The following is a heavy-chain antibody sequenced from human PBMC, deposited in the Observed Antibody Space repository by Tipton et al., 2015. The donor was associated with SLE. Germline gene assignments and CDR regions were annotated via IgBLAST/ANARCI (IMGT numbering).Heavy chain of an antibody. V-gene: IGHV4-39*07. CDR2: IYYTGNT. J-gene: IGHJ5*02. Sequence: TLSLTCTVSGDYISRSAYYWGWIRQPPGKGLEYIGSIYYTGNTYYNPFLKSRVTISVDTSKNQFSLNLSSMSAADTAVYYCVREPLLYDDYGGGFDPWGQGTLVTVSS. D-gene: IGHD4-23*01. CDR3: VREPLLYDDYGGGFDP. CDR1: GDYISRSAYY.